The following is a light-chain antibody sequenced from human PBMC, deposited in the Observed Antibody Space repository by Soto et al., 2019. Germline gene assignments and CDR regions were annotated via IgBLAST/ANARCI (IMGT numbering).Light chain of an antibody. CDR3: QQYENLPLT. V-gene: IGKV1-33*01. Sequence: IQMTQSPSSLSACVGDRVTITCQASQVINNYLNWYQQKPGKAPNLLIYATSNLQTGVPSRFSGAGSGTHFTFTISGLQPEDVATYYCQQYENLPLTFGGGTKVDIK. CDR1: QVINNY. J-gene: IGKJ4*01. CDR2: ATS.